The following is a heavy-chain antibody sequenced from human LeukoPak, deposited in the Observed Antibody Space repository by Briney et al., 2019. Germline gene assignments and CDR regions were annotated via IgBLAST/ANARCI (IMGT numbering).Heavy chain of an antibody. V-gene: IGHV1-2*02. CDR1: GYTFTGYY. D-gene: IGHD6-6*01. CDR2: INPNSGGT. Sequence: ASVKVSCKASGYTFTGYYMHWVRQAPGQGLEWMGWINPNSGGTNYAQKLQGRVTMTRDTSISTAYMELSRLRSDDTAVYYCARDRALYSSSSGNYWGQGTLVTVSS. J-gene: IGHJ4*02. CDR3: ARDRALYSSSSGNY.